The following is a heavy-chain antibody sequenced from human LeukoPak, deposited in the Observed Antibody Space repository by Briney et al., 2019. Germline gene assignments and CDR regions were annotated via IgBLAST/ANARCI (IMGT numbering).Heavy chain of an antibody. D-gene: IGHD4-17*01. CDR2: ISSSGSTI. V-gene: IGHV3-48*03. CDR1: GFTFSSYE. Sequence: PGGSLRLSCAASGFTFSSYEMNWVRQAPGKGPEWVSYISSSGSTIYYADSVKGRFTISRDNAKNSLYLQMNSLRAEDTAVYYCARDSGRGDYDDYWGQGTLVTVSS. J-gene: IGHJ4*02. CDR3: ARDSGRGDYDDY.